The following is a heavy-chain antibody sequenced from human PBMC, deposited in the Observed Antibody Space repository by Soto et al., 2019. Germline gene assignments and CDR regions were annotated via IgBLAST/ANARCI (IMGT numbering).Heavy chain of an antibody. J-gene: IGHJ4*02. Sequence: QVQLVESGGGVVQPGRSLRLSCAASGFTFSNYAMHWVRQAPGKGLEWVAVISYDGGNKYYADSVKGRFTISRDNSKNTLYLQMNNLRAEDTAVYYCARDPGYYDSSGSYFYYFDNWGQGTLVTVSS. CDR3: ARDPGYYDSSGSYFYYFDN. D-gene: IGHD3-22*01. V-gene: IGHV3-30-3*01. CDR2: ISYDGGNK. CDR1: GFTFSNYA.